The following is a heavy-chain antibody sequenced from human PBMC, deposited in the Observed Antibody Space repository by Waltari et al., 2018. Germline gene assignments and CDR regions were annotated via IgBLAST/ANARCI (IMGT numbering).Heavy chain of an antibody. CDR1: GSGFSDYN. CDR3: ARDTIFYGSGSYDP. V-gene: IGHV3-21*01. J-gene: IGHJ5*02. Sequence: QLVESGGGLVKPGSSLSLSCAASGSGFSDYNLHWLRRAPGKGLEWVSSISSKSTYIYYADSVRGRFSISRDNAENSLFLQMNNLRGEDTAVYYCARDTIFYGSGSYDPWGQGTRVTVSS. D-gene: IGHD3-10*01. CDR2: ISSKSTYI.